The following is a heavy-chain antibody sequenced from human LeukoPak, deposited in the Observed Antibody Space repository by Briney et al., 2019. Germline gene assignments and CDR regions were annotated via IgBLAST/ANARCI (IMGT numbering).Heavy chain of an antibody. Sequence: PGGSLRLSCAASGFTFTSYNMNWVRQAPGKGLEWVSSISTSGTIYYADSVRGRFTISRDSAKNTLYLQMDSLRDEDTAVYYCARVAEIQLWLRSAFDYWGQGTLVTVSS. CDR1: GFTFTSYN. CDR3: ARVAEIQLWLRSAFDY. D-gene: IGHD5-18*01. J-gene: IGHJ4*02. V-gene: IGHV3-69-1*01. CDR2: ISTSGTI.